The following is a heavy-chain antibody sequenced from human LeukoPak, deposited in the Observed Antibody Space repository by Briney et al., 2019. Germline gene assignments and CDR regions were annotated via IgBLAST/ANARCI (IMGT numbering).Heavy chain of an antibody. J-gene: IGHJ4*02. CDR1: GYTFTSYY. D-gene: IGHD4-11*01. CDR3: AREGKGGNYVGYFDY. V-gene: IGHV1-46*01. Sequence: ASVKVSCKASGYTFTSYYMHWVRPAPGQGLEWMGIINPSGGSTSYAQKFQGRVTMTRDTSTSTVYMELSSLRSEDTAVYYCAREGKGGNYVGYFDYWGQGTLVTVSS. CDR2: INPSGGST.